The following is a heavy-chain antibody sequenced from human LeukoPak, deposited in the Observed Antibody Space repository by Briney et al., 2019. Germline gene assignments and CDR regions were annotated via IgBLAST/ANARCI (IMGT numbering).Heavy chain of an antibody. CDR1: GFTFSTYG. Sequence: GGALRVPCAASGFTFSTYGMHWVRQAPGKGLEWVAFIRYDGSHKYYADSVKGRFTISRDNSKNTLYLQMNTLRPEDTAVYYCTKMSGYYVSDYWGQGTLVTVSS. D-gene: IGHD3-3*01. CDR2: IRYDGSHK. V-gene: IGHV3-30*02. CDR3: TKMSGYYVSDY. J-gene: IGHJ4*02.